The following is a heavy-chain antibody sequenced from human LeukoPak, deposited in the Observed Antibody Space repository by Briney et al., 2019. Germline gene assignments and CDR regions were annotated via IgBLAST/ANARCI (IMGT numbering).Heavy chain of an antibody. D-gene: IGHD2-15*01. CDR1: GFTVSSNY. J-gene: IGHJ4*02. CDR3: ARVRDCGGGSCFSYLDY. Sequence: AGGSLRLSCAASGFTVSSNYMSWVRQAPGKGLEWVSVIYSGGGSTYYADSVKGRFTISRDKSKNTLYLQMNTLRAEDTAVYYCARVRDCGGGSCFSYLDYWGQGTLVTVSS. CDR2: IYSGGGST. V-gene: IGHV3-66*01.